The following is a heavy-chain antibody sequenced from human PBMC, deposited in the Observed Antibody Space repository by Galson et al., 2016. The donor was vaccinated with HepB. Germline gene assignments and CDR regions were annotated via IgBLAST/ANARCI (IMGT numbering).Heavy chain of an antibody. Sequence: SVKVSCKASGYSFTSYAMNWVRQAPGQGLEWMGWINTNTGNPTYAQGFTGRFVFSLDTSVSTAFLQITSLKAEVTAMYYCARGTPWNWFDPWGQGTLVTVSS. CDR3: ARGTPWNWFDP. CDR2: INTNTGNP. V-gene: IGHV7-4-1*02. CDR1: GYSFTSYA. J-gene: IGHJ5*02. D-gene: IGHD2-15*01.